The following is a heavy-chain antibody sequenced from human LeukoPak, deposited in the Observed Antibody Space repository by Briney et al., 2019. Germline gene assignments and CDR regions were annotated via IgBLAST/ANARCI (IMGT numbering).Heavy chain of an antibody. CDR1: GGSFSGYY. CDR3: ARGGRAMVRSPRA. Sequence: PSETLSHTCAVYGGSFSGYYWSWIRQPPGKGLEWIGEINHSGSTNYNPSLKSRVTISVDTSKNQFSLKLSSVTAADTAVYYCARGGRAMVRSPRAWGQGTLVTVSS. D-gene: IGHD3-10*01. V-gene: IGHV4-34*01. CDR2: INHSGST. J-gene: IGHJ4*02.